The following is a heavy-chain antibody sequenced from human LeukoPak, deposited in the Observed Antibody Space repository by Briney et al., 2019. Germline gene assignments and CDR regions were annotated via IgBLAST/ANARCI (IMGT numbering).Heavy chain of an antibody. CDR3: ARLREYSGSYGLWH. Sequence: PSETLSLTCGVSGFSIRSDCYWGWIRQPPGKGLEWIGNIYHSGKTYYNPSLKSRVTISVDTSKNQFSLKLSSVTAADTAVYYCARLREYSGSYGLWHWGQGTLVTVS. J-gene: IGHJ4*02. CDR2: IYHSGKT. D-gene: IGHD1-26*01. V-gene: IGHV4-38-2*01. CDR1: GFSIRSDCY.